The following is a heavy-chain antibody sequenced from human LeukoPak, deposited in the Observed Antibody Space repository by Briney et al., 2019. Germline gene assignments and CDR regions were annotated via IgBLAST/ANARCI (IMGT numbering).Heavy chain of an antibody. J-gene: IGHJ4*02. V-gene: IGHV3-21*01. CDR1: GFTFSSYS. CDR3: ASGSSGWYMGSDY. CDR2: ISSSSSYI. D-gene: IGHD6-19*01. Sequence: PGGSLRLSCAASGFTFSSYSMNGVRQAPGKGLEWVSSISSSSSYIYYADSVKGRFTISRDNAKNSLYLQMNSLRAEDTAVYYCASGSSGWYMGSDYWGQGTLVTVSS.